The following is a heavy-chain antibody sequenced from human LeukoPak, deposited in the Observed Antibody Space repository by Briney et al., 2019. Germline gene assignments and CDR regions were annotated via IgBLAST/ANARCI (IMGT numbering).Heavy chain of an antibody. J-gene: IGHJ4*02. V-gene: IGHV3-49*03. D-gene: IGHD4-17*01. Sequence: GGSLRLSCKPSGFTSGGYAMSWFRQAPGKGIDWVDSIRSIAYDGITGYAASMSGRLSISRDDSKSIAYLQINSLKTEDTAVYFCTRGRQGRAGGEYGFGYYFDYWGQGTLVTVSS. CDR3: TRGRQGRAGGEYGFGYYFDY. CDR1: GFTSGGYA. CDR2: IRSIAYDGIT.